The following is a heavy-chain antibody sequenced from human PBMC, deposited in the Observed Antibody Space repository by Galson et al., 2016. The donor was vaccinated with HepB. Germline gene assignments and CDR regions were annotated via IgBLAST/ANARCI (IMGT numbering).Heavy chain of an antibody. J-gene: IGHJ4*02. CDR2: IWYDGDKK. V-gene: IGHV3-33*06. D-gene: IGHD2-2*03. CDR1: GFTFSNYG. Sequence: SLRLSCAASGFTFSNYGMHWIRQAPGKGLEWVAVIWYDGDKKSYADSVKGRFTVSGDNSKNTLYLQMNSLRAEDTAVYSCAKMDEGTSKRNIDYWGQGTLVTVST. CDR3: AKMDEGTSKRNIDY.